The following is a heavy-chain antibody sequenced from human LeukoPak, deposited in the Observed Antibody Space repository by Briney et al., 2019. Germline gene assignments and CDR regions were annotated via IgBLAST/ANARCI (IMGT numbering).Heavy chain of an antibody. V-gene: IGHV3-48*04. CDR1: GFIFSSYT. Sequence: GGSLRLSCAVSGFIFSSYTMNWVRQAPGKGLEWVSYITSSGSTIYYTDSVKGRFTISRDNAKNSLYLQMNSLRAEDTAVYYCARDGGYTSLDHWGQGTLVTVSS. CDR3: ARDGGYTSLDH. J-gene: IGHJ4*02. D-gene: IGHD6-13*01. CDR2: ITSSGSTI.